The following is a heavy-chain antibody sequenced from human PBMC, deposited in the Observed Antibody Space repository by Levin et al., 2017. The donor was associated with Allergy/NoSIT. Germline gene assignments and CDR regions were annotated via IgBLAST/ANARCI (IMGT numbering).Heavy chain of an antibody. CDR3: AKGGHYGSGSYSLHDAFDI. Sequence: GGSLRLSCAASGFTFSSYGMHWVRQAPGKGLEWVAVISYDGSNKYYADSVKGRFTISRDNSKNTLYLQMNSLRAEDTAVYYCAKGGHYGSGSYSLHDAFDIWGQGTMVTVSS. J-gene: IGHJ3*02. CDR2: ISYDGSNK. V-gene: IGHV3-30*18. D-gene: IGHD3-10*01. CDR1: GFTFSSYG.